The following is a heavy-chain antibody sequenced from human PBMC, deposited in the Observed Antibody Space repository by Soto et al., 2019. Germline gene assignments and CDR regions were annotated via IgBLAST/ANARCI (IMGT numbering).Heavy chain of an antibody. J-gene: IGHJ5*02. CDR3: ARVTAYSTRWSSDAWFDP. CDR2: INPYNGNT. CDR1: GYTFTNYG. V-gene: IGHV1-18*01. D-gene: IGHD6-13*01. Sequence: QVLLVQSGAAVKAPGASVKISCQASGYTFTNYGITWVRQTPGQGFEWMSWINPYNGNTNYAQNRHGRFTITTDTYTSTVYMELRSLRSDDTAVYYCARVTAYSTRWSSDAWFDPWGQGTLVTVSS.